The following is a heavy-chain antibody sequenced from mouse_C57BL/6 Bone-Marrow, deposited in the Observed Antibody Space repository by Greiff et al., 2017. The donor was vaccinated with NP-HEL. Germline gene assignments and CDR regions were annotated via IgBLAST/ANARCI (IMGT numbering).Heavy chain of an antibody. D-gene: IGHD1-1*01. CDR3: ARGTETYYGSSYWYFDV. CDR2: INPNNGGT. J-gene: IGHJ1*03. CDR1: GYTFTDYY. V-gene: IGHV1-26*01. Sequence: EVQLQQSGPELVKPGASVKISCKASGYTFTDYYMNWVKQSHGQSLEWIGDINPNNGGTSYNQKFKGKATLTADKSSSTAYMELRSLTSEDSAVYYWARGTETYYGSSYWYFDVWGKGATVTVSS.